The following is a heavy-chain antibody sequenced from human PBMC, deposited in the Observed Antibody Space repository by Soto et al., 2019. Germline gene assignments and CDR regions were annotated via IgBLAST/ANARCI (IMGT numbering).Heavy chain of an antibody. J-gene: IGHJ4*02. Sequence: QPVGSLRVSCAASGFTFSSYAMHWVRQAPGKGLEWVAVISYDGSNKYYADSVKGRFTISRDNSKNTLYLQMNSLRAEDTAVYYCASYDFWSGLGVYYFDYWGQGTLVTVSS. CDR3: ASYDFWSGLGVYYFDY. CDR1: GFTFSSYA. CDR2: ISYDGSNK. D-gene: IGHD3-3*01. V-gene: IGHV3-30-3*01.